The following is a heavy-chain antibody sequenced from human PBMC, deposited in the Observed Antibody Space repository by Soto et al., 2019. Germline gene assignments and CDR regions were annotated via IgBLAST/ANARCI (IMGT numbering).Heavy chain of an antibody. CDR2: IFHTGST. V-gene: IGHV4-59*01. D-gene: IGHD3-10*01. CDR3: ATLDGALDY. Sequence: QVHLQESGPGLVKPSETLSLTCTVSGDSISRYYWTWIRQPPGKGLEWIGYIFHTGSTNYNTSLKSRATISIDTSKNQFSLQLTSVTAADTAMYYCATLDGALDYWGQGTLVTVSS. CDR1: GDSISRYY. J-gene: IGHJ4*02.